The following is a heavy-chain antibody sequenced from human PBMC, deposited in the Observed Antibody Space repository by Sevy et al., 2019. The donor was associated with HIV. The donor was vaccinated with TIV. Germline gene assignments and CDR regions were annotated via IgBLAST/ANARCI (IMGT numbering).Heavy chain of an antibody. J-gene: IGHJ4*02. CDR1: GFTFSHFS. CDR3: ARPPTPYGDYDYYFDY. V-gene: IGHV3-30-3*01. D-gene: IGHD4-17*01. CDR2: ISFDGYTS. Sequence: GGSLRLSCAASGFTFSHFSMYWVRQAPGKGLEWVALISFDGYTSSYADSVRGRFTISRDNTKDTLYLQMNSLTLDDPAVYFFARPPTPYGDYDYYFDYWGQGTLVTVSS.